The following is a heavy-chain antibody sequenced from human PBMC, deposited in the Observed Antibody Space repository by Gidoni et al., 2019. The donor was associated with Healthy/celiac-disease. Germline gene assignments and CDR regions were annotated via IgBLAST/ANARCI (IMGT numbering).Heavy chain of an antibody. CDR2: ISGSGGST. J-gene: IGHJ4*02. Sequence: EVQLLESGGGLVQPGGSLRLSCAASGFTFSSYAMSWVRQAPGKGLEWVSAISGSGGSTYYADSVKGRFTISRDNSKNTLYLQMNFLRAEDTAVYYCAKDRSRYYGSGSYADYWGQGTLVTISS. CDR1: GFTFSSYA. D-gene: IGHD3-10*01. CDR3: AKDRSRYYGSGSYADY. V-gene: IGHV3-23*01.